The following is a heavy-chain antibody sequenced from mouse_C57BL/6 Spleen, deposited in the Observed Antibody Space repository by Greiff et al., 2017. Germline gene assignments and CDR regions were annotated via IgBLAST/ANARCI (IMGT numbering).Heavy chain of an antibody. CDR3: AITAVVARGFAY. D-gene: IGHD1-1*01. J-gene: IGHJ3*01. Sequence: VQLQESGPELVKPGASVKISCKASGYTFTDYYINWVKQRPGQGLEWIGWIYPGSGSTYYNEKFKGKATLTVDKSSSTAYMLLSSLTSEDSAVYFCAITAVVARGFAYWGQGTLVTVSA. V-gene: IGHV1-75*01. CDR2: IYPGSGST. CDR1: GYTFTDYY.